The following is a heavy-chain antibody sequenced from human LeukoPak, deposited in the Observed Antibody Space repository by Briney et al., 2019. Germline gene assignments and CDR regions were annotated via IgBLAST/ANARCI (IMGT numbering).Heavy chain of an antibody. V-gene: IGHV4-34*01. CDR3: ARDVEERFGETVYYYMDV. D-gene: IGHD3-10*01. CDR1: GGSFSGYY. Sequence: SETLSLTCAVYGGSFSGYYWSWIRQPPGKGLEWVGEINHSGSTNYNPSLKSRVTISVDTSKNQFSLKLSSVTAADTAVYYCARDVEERFGETVYYYMDVWGKGTTVTVSS. J-gene: IGHJ6*03. CDR2: INHSGST.